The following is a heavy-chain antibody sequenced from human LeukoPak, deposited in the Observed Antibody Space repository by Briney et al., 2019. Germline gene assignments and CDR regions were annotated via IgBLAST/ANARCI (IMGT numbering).Heavy chain of an antibody. J-gene: IGHJ4*02. V-gene: IGHV3-21*04. Sequence: GGSLRLSCAASGFTFTTFTMNWVRQAPGKGLECVSYSNPNSSYTIYADSVKDRFTISRDNSKKSLYLQMHGLRAEDTALYYGARTSWGEELDYWGQGTLVTVSS. CDR1: GFTFTTFT. D-gene: IGHD7-27*01. CDR2: SNPNSSYT. CDR3: ARTSWGEELDY.